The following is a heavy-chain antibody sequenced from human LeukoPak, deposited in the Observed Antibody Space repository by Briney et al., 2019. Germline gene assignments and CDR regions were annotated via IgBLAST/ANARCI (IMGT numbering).Heavy chain of an antibody. D-gene: IGHD3-16*02. CDR2: IYYSGST. V-gene: IGHV4-31*03. Sequence: PSETLSLTCTVSGGSISSGGYYWSWIRQHPGKGLEWIVYIYYSGSTYYNPSLKSRVTISVDTSKNQFSLKLSSVTAADTAVYYCARVRQNDYIWGSYRASNWFDPWGQGTLVTVSS. CDR1: GGSISSGGYY. CDR3: ARVRQNDYIWGSYRASNWFDP. J-gene: IGHJ5*02.